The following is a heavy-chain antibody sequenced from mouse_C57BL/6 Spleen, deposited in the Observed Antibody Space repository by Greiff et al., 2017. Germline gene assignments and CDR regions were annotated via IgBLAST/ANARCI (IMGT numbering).Heavy chain of an antibody. Sequence: EVQGVESGGGLVQPGGSLKLSCAASGFTFSDYGMAWVRQAPRKGPEWVAFISNLAYSIYSADTVTGRFTISRENAKNTLYLEMSSLRSEDTAMYYCARGAGGTLYLDYWGQGTTLTVSS. CDR2: ISNLAYSI. J-gene: IGHJ2*01. D-gene: IGHD3-3*01. CDR1: GFTFSDYG. V-gene: IGHV5-15*01. CDR3: ARGAGGTLYLDY.